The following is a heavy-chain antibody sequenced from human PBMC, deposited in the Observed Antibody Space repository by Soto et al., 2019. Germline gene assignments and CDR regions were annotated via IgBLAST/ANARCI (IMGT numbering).Heavy chain of an antibody. CDR1: GYTFTSYG. CDR3: ARSIAAAEFYFDYERGYYFDY. CDR2: ISAYNGNT. D-gene: IGHD6-13*01. V-gene: IGHV1-18*01. Sequence: QVQLVQSGAEVKEPGASVKVSCEASGYTFTSYGISWVRQAPGQGLEWMGWISAYNGNTNYAQKLHDRVTMTTDTSTSTAYMELRRLTSDDTAVYYCARSIAAAEFYFDYERGYYFDYWGQGTLVTVSS. J-gene: IGHJ4*02.